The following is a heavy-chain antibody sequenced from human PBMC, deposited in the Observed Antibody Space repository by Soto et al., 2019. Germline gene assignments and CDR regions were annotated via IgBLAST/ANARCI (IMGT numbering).Heavy chain of an antibody. Sequence: GGSLRLSCAASGFTFSSYAMHWVRQAPGKGLEWVAVISYDGSNKYYADSVKGRFTISRDNSKNTLYPQMNSLRAEDTAVYYCARVKNYDFGSGYYIARPIDYWGQGTLVTVSS. CDR3: ARVKNYDFGSGYYIARPIDY. CDR1: GFTFSSYA. J-gene: IGHJ4*02. V-gene: IGHV3-30-3*01. D-gene: IGHD3-3*01. CDR2: ISYDGSNK.